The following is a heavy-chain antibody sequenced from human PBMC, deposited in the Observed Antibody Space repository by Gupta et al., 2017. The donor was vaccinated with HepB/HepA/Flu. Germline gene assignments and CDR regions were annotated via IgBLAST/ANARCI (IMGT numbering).Heavy chain of an antibody. CDR2: INPDGSGQ. V-gene: IGHV3-7*04. CDR3: ARGYGWHFDS. Sequence: EVQLVESGGRLVQPGGSLRPSCAASGFTFANYWMNWVRQAPGKGLEWLANINPDGSGQYYGDYLKGRFTLSRDNAENSVYLQRSSLRAEDTATYYCARGYGWHFDSWGQGVLVTVSS. CDR1: GFTFANYW. D-gene: IGHD5-18*01. J-gene: IGHJ4*02.